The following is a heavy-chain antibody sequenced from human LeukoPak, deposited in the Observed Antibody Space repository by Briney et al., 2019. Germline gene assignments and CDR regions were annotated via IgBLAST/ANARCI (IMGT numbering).Heavy chain of an antibody. CDR3: AREKAYGDYGSEDY. CDR1: GGSFSGYY. V-gene: IGHV4-34*01. CDR2: TNHSGST. Sequence: SETLSLTCAVYGGSFSGYYWSWIRQPPGKGLEWIGETNHSGSTNYNPSLKSRVTISVDTSKNQFSLKLSSVTAADTAVYYCAREKAYGDYGSEDYWGQGTLVTVSS. J-gene: IGHJ4*02. D-gene: IGHD4-17*01.